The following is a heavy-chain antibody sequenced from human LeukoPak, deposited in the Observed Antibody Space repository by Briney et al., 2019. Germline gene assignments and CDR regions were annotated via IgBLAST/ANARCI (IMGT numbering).Heavy chain of an antibody. CDR1: GGSISSYY. Sequence: PSETLSLTCTVSGGSISSYYWSWIRRPPGKGLEWIGYIYYSGSTNYNPSLKSRVTISVDTSKNQFSLKLSSVTAADTAVYYCARESLPMVRGVGFDYWGQGTLVTVSS. J-gene: IGHJ4*02. D-gene: IGHD3-10*01. CDR3: ARESLPMVRGVGFDY. V-gene: IGHV4-59*01. CDR2: IYYSGST.